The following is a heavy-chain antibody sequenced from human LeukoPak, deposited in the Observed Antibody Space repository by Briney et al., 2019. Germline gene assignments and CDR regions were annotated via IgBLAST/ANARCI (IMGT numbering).Heavy chain of an antibody. V-gene: IGHV4-31*03. Sequence: NPSETLSLTCTVSGGSISSGGYYWSWIRQHPGKGLEWIGSIYYSGSTYYNPSLKSRVTISVDTSKNQFSLKLSSVTAADTAVYYCARDNRLWFGELISNWFDPWGQGTLVTVSS. CDR2: IYYSGST. D-gene: IGHD3-10*01. J-gene: IGHJ5*02. CDR3: ARDNRLWFGELISNWFDP. CDR1: GGSISSGGYY.